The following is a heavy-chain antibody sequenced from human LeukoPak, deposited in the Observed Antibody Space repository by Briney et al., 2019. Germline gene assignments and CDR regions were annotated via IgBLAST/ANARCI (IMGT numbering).Heavy chain of an antibody. CDR1: RFTVSSNY. V-gene: IGHV3-66*01. CDR3: AKDLRSYSGSYPWVYYFDY. CDR2: IYSGGST. J-gene: IGHJ4*02. D-gene: IGHD1-26*01. Sequence: GGSLRLSCAASRFTVSSNYMSWVRQAPGKGLEWVSVIYSGGSTYYADSVKGRFTISRDNSKNTLYLQVNSLRAEDTAVYYCAKDLRSYSGSYPWVYYFDYWGQGTLVTVSS.